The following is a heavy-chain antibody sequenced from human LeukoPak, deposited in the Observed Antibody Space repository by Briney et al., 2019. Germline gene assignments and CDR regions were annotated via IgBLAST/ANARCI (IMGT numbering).Heavy chain of an antibody. D-gene: IGHD3-22*01. CDR2: ISAYNGNT. V-gene: IGHV1-18*01. J-gene: IGHJ4*02. Sequence: EASVKVSCKASGYTFTSYGISWVRQAPGQGLEWMGWISAYNGNTNYAQKLQGRVTMTTDTSTSTAYMELRSLRSDDTAVYYCARVRGYYDSGGPRDYWGQGTLVTVSS. CDR3: ARVRGYYDSGGPRDY. CDR1: GYTFTSYG.